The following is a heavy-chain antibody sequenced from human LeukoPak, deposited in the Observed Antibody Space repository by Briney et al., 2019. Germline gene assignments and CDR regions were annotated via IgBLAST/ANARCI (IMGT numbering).Heavy chain of an antibody. Sequence: SETLSLTCTVSGGSISSYYWSWIRQPPGKGLEWIGEINHSGSTNYNPSLKSRVTISVDTSKNQFSLKLSSVTAADTAVYYCARGFPFPNVVVIAFDYWGQGTLVTVSS. CDR1: GGSISSYY. D-gene: IGHD2-21*01. CDR2: INHSGST. V-gene: IGHV4-34*01. J-gene: IGHJ4*02. CDR3: ARGFPFPNVVVIAFDY.